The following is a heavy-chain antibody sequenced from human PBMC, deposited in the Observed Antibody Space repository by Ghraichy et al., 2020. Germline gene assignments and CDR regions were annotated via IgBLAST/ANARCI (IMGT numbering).Heavy chain of an antibody. CDR1: GGSFSGYY. D-gene: IGHD3-9*01. J-gene: IGHJ4*02. CDR3: ATGYDTDNDY. CDR2: INHSGST. V-gene: IGHV4-34*01. Sequence: SETLSLTCAVYGGSFSGYYWSWIRQPPGKGLEWIGEINHSGSTNSNPSLKSRVTISVDTSKNQFSLKLSSVTAADTAVYYCATGYDTDNDYWGQGTLVTVSS.